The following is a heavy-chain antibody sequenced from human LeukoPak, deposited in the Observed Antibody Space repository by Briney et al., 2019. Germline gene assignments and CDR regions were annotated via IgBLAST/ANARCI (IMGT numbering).Heavy chain of an antibody. V-gene: IGHV3-48*01. Sequence: PGGSLRLSCAASGFTFNAFGMNWVRQAPGKGLEWVSYIGTTSGAIYYADSVKGRFTISRDNSKNTQYLQMNSLRAEDTAVYYCARAPPTTVTDYYYYGMDVWGQGTTVTVSS. J-gene: IGHJ6*02. D-gene: IGHD4-17*01. CDR2: IGTTSGAI. CDR1: GFTFNAFG. CDR3: ARAPPTTVTDYYYYGMDV.